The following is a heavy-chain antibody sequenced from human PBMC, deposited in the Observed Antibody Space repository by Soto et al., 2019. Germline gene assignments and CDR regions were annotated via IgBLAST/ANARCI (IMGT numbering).Heavy chain of an antibody. J-gene: IGHJ5*02. CDR1: GYTFTSYY. D-gene: IGHD1-20*01. CDR2: INPSGGST. CDR3: ARDGGITGTPFDP. V-gene: IGHV1-46*03. Sequence: GASVKVSCKASGYTFTSYYMHWVRQAPGQGLEWMGIINPSGGSTSYAQKFQGGVTMTRDTSTSTVYMELSSLRSEDTAVYYCARDGGITGTPFDPWGQGPRSPSPQ.